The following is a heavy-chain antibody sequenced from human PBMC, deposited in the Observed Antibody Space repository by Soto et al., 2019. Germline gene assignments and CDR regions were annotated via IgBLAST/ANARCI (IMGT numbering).Heavy chain of an antibody. Sequence: PGESLTISCQVSEYSFTTYWIGCVLQMPGKGLEWMGIIYPGDSDTRYSPPFQDQVTISADKSISTAYLQWSSLKASDTAIYYCATGGYCSGTSCYNFFDYWGQGTLVTVSS. CDR3: ATGGYCSGTSCYNFFDY. CDR1: EYSFTTYW. J-gene: IGHJ4*02. V-gene: IGHV5-51*01. D-gene: IGHD2-2*02. CDR2: IYPGDSDT.